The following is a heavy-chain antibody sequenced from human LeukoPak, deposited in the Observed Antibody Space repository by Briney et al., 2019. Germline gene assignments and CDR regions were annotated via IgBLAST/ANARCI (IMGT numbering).Heavy chain of an antibody. CDR2: MNPNSGNT. D-gene: IGHD2-8*02. J-gene: IGHJ4*02. CDR3: ARSRFGRGVDFDY. CDR1: GYTFTNYD. V-gene: IGHV1-8*03. Sequence: GASVKVSRGTSGYTFTNYDINWVRQASGQGLEWMGWMNPNSGNTDYAQNFRGRVTFTRDTSTRTAYMELTSLRSEDTAVYYCARSRFGRGVDFDYWGQGTLVTASS.